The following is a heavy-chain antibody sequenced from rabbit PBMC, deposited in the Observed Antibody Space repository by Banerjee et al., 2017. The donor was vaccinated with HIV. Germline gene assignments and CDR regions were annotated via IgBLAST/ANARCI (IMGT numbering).Heavy chain of an antibody. CDR2: VHAGSSGRT. V-gene: IGHV1S40*01. J-gene: IGHJ3*01. Sequence: QSLEESGGDLVKPGASLTLTCKASGIDFSSKAMCWVRQAPGKGLEWIACVHAGSSGRTYYASWAKGRFTISKTSSTTVTLQMTSLTAADTATYFCASDGNGWAYHFYFWGQGTLVTVS. D-gene: IGHD6-1*01. CDR3: ASDGNGWAYHFYF. CDR1: GIDFSSKA.